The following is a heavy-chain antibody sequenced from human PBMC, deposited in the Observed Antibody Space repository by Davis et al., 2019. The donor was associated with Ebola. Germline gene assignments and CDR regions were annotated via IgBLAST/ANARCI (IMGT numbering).Heavy chain of an antibody. D-gene: IGHD6-13*01. J-gene: IGHJ4*02. V-gene: IGHV3-64D*06. CDR1: GFTFSSYA. Sequence: GGSLRLSCSASGFTFSSYAMHWVRQAPGKGLEYVSAISSNGGSTYYADSVKGRFTISRDNSKNTLYLQMSSLRAEDTAVYYCVKGSSWSLSDYWGQGTLVTVSS. CDR2: ISSNGGST. CDR3: VKGSSWSLSDY.